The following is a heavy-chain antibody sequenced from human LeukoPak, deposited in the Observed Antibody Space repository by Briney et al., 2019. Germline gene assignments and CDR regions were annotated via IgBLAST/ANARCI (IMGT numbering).Heavy chain of an antibody. Sequence: GGSLGLSCAASGFTFSSYAMHWVRQAPGKGLEYVSAISSNGGSTYYANSVKGRFTISRDNSKNTLYLQMGSLRAEDMAVYYCARAHDLYGSGSYYISPSDYWGQGTLVTVSS. CDR1: GFTFSSYA. CDR3: ARAHDLYGSGSYYISPSDY. CDR2: ISSNGGST. V-gene: IGHV3-64*01. D-gene: IGHD3-10*01. J-gene: IGHJ4*02.